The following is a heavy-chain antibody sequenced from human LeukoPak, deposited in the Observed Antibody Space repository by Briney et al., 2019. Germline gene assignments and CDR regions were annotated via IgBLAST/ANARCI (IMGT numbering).Heavy chain of an antibody. V-gene: IGHV4-59*01. Sequence: SETLSLTCTISGGSISSYYWSWIRQPPGKGLEWIGYIYYSGSTNYNPSLKSRVTISVDTSKNQFSLKLSSVTAADTAVYYCARDPKGSSSGAVAFDIWGQGTMVTVSS. CDR2: IYYSGST. J-gene: IGHJ3*02. CDR3: ARDPKGSSSGAVAFDI. CDR1: GGSISSYY. D-gene: IGHD6-13*01.